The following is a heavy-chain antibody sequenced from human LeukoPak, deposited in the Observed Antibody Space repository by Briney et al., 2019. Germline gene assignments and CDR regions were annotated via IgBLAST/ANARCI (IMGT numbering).Heavy chain of an antibody. CDR1: GFTFNTCN. V-gene: IGHV3-21*01. CDR3: ARGSEWTSGVSDY. J-gene: IGHJ4*02. CDR2: ISGGSGYI. Sequence: GGSLRLSCAASGFTFNTCNMNWVRQAPGKGLEWVSSISGGSGYIYYADSVKGRFTISRDNAKNSLYLQMNSLRAEDTAVYYCARGSEWTSGVSDYWGQGTLVTVSS. D-gene: IGHD3-3*01.